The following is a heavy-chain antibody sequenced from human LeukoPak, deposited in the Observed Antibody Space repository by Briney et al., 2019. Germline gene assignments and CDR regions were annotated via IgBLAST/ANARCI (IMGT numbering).Heavy chain of an antibody. J-gene: IGHJ5*02. CDR1: GYTFTSYR. Sequence: ASVKVSCKASGYTFTSYRISWVRPAPGQGLAWVGWISAYNGNTNYAQKLQGRVTMTTDTSTRTAYMELRGLRSDDTAVYYCARELGYYYGSGSYYTWFDPWGQGTLVTVSS. D-gene: IGHD3-10*01. V-gene: IGHV1-18*01. CDR3: ARELGYYYGSGSYYTWFDP. CDR2: ISAYNGNT.